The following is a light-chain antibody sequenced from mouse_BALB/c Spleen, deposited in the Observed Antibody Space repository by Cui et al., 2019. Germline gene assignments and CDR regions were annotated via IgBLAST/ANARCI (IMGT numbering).Light chain of an antibody. CDR2: DTS. V-gene: IGKV4-69*01. CDR3: HQRSSYPWT. CDR1: SSVSY. Sequence: QILLTQSPAIMSASPGENVTMICSASSSVSYMHWYQQKPGSSPKPWIYDTSNLASGFPARFSGSGSGTSYSLIISSMEAEDAATYYCHQRSSYPWTFGGGTKLEIK. J-gene: IGKJ1*01.